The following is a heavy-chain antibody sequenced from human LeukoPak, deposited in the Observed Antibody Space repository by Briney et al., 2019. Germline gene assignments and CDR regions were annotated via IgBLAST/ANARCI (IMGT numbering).Heavy chain of an antibody. Sequence: PGGSLRLSCAASGLTVSSNYMSWVRQAPGKGLEWVSVIYSGGSTYYADSVKGRFTVSRDTSKNTLYLQMHSLRAEDTAVYYCARGGLADSFDPWGQGTLVTVSS. CDR2: IYSGGST. CDR3: ARGGLADSFDP. V-gene: IGHV3-53*01. J-gene: IGHJ5*02. D-gene: IGHD6-6*01. CDR1: GLTVSSNY.